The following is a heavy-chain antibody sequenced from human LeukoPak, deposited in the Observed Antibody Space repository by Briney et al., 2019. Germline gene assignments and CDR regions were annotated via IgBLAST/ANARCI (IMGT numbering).Heavy chain of an antibody. J-gene: IGHJ4*02. CDR3: ARRRDAYNVFDY. Sequence: GGSLRLSCEASGFSFSRYWMSWVRQAPVRGLEWVANIKPDGSEIYYVDSVKGRFTISRDNAKNAVYLHMNSLRAEDAAVYYCARRRDAYNVFDYWGQGTLVTVSP. CDR2: IKPDGSEI. D-gene: IGHD5-24*01. CDR1: GFSFSRYW. V-gene: IGHV3-7*01.